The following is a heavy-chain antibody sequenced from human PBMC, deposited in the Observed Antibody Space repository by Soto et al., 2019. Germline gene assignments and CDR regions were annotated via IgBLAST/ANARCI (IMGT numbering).Heavy chain of an antibody. CDR3: ARLPLDSSSWYGGTTLFDY. CDR2: IYYSGST. J-gene: IGHJ4*02. V-gene: IGHV4-39*01. CDR1: GGSTSSSSYY. D-gene: IGHD6-13*01. Sequence: SETLSLTCTVSGGSTSSSSYYWGWIRQPPGKGLEWIGSIYYSGSTYYNPSLKSRVTISVDTSKNQFSLKLSSVTAADTAVYYCARLPLDSSSWYGGTTLFDYWGQGTLVTVSS.